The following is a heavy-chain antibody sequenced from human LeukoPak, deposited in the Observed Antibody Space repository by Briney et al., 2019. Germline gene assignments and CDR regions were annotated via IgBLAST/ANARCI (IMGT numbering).Heavy chain of an antibody. CDR2: IFGSGDTT. CDR1: GFTISSYG. CDR3: AKDQKPDSGYDIDY. Sequence: PGGSLRLSCAASGFTISSYGMNWVRQAPRKGLEWVSVIFGSGDTTNYADSVKGRFTISRDRSKNTLYPEMHSLRADDTAVYYCAKDQKPDSGYDIDYWGQGTLVIVSS. V-gene: IGHV3-23*01. D-gene: IGHD5-12*01. J-gene: IGHJ4*02.